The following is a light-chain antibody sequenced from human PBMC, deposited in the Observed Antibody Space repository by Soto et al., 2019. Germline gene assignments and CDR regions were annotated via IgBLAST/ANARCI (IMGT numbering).Light chain of an antibody. CDR2: GAS. J-gene: IGKJ3*01. V-gene: IGKV3-20*01. Sequence: EIVLTQSPGTLSLSPGERATLSCRASQSVNSNYLAWYQHRPGQAPRLLIYGASSRATGIPDRFSGSGSGTDFTRTISRLEPEDFAVYFCQQYSSSPPEFTFGPGTKVDIK. CDR3: QQYSSSPPEFT. CDR1: QSVNSNY.